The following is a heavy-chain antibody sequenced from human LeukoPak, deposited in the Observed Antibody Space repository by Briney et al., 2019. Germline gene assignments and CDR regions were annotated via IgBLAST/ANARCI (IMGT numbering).Heavy chain of an antibody. D-gene: IGHD3-22*01. CDR2: INPNSGGT. CDR3: ASRYYDSRAAFDI. V-gene: IGHV1-2*02. J-gene: IGHJ3*02. CDR1: GYTFTGHY. Sequence: ASVKVSCKASGYTFTGHYMHWVRQAPGQGLEWMGWINPNSGGTNYAQKFQGRVTMTRDTSISTAYMELSRLRSDDTAVYYCASRYYDSRAAFDIWGQGTMVTVSS.